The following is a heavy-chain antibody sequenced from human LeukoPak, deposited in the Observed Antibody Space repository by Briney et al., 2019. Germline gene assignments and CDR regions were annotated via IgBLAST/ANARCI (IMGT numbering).Heavy chain of an antibody. Sequence: GGPLRLSCAASGFTFSSYATSWVRQAPGKGLEWVSSMSDSGGNTYYADSVKGRFTISRDIFKNALYLQMNSLRAEDTAAYYCARDDYYARSGYYHFWGQGTLVIVSS. CDR3: ARDDYYARSGYYHF. D-gene: IGHD3-22*01. J-gene: IGHJ4*02. V-gene: IGHV3-23*01. CDR1: GFTFSSYA. CDR2: MSDSGGNT.